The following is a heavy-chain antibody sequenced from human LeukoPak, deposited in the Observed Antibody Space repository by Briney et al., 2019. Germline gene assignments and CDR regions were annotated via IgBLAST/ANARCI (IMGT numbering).Heavy chain of an antibody. CDR1: GFTFSSYS. J-gene: IGHJ3*02. Sequence: GGSLRLSCAASGFTFSSYSMNWVRQAPGKGLEWVSSISSSSSYIYYADSVKGRFTISRDNAKNSLYLQMNSLRAEATAVYYCARATMIVVDDASDIWGQRTMVTVSS. CDR2: ISSSSSYI. D-gene: IGHD3-22*01. CDR3: ARATMIVVDDASDI. V-gene: IGHV3-21*01.